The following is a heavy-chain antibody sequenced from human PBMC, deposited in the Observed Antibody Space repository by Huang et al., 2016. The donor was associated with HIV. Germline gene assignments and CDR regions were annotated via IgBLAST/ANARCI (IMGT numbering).Heavy chain of an antibody. D-gene: IGHD6-13*01. V-gene: IGHV4-34*02. CDR3: ARGRGSSWSLFDT. Sequence: QVQLEQWGARLLKSSETLSLTCAVYGESLSDFFWSWIRQPPGKGLAWIGEINQSGRTNYNPSLKSRVTIAVETSKKQFSLKLKSVTAADTSMYYCARGRGSSWSLFDTWGQGSLVTVFS. CDR1: GESLSDFF. CDR2: INQSGRT. J-gene: IGHJ4*02.